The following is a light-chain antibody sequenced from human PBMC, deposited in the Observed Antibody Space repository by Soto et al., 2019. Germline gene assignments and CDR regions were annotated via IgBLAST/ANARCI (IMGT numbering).Light chain of an antibody. CDR1: SSNIGAGSD. CDR2: GNN. CDR3: QSHDSSLNSWV. V-gene: IGLV1-40*01. J-gene: IGLJ3*02. Sequence: QPVLTQPPSVSGAPGQSVTISCTGSSSNIGAGSDVHWYQHLPGTAPKLLIYGNNKRPSGVPDRFSGSKSGTSASLAITGLQADDEADYYCQSHDSSLNSWVFGGGTKVTV.